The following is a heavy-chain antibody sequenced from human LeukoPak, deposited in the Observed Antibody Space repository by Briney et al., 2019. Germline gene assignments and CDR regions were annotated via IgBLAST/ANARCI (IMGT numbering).Heavy chain of an antibody. Sequence: SETLSLTCTVSGGSISSGSYYWSWIRQPAGKGLEWIGRIYTSGSTNYNPSLKSRVTISVDTSKNQFSLKLSSVTAADTAVYYCAGEGITMVRGVPLFHPRWGQGTLVTVSS. D-gene: IGHD3-10*01. CDR3: AGEGITMVRGVPLFHPR. J-gene: IGHJ4*02. CDR2: IYTSGST. CDR1: GGSISSGSYY. V-gene: IGHV4-61*02.